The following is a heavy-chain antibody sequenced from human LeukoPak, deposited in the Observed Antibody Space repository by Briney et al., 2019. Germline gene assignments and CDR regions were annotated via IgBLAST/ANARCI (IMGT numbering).Heavy chain of an antibody. D-gene: IGHD2-2*01. J-gene: IGHJ4*02. CDR2: MNPNSGNT. CDR3: AREDSRYCSSTSCSPDY. CDR1: GGTFSSYA. Sequence: VASVKVSCKASGGTFSSYAISWVRQAPGQGLEWMGWMNPNSGNTGYAQKFQGRVTITRNTSISTAYMELSSLRSEDTAVYYCAREDSRYCSSTSCSPDYWGQGTLVTVSS. V-gene: IGHV1-8*03.